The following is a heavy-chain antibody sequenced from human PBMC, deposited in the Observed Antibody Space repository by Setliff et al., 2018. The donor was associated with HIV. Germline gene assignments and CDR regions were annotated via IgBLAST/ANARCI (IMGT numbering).Heavy chain of an antibody. V-gene: IGHV4-34*01. J-gene: IGHJ4*02. CDR2: INHSGGT. CDR1: GGTFSLHY. D-gene: IGHD5-12*01. Sequence: SETLSLTCAVSGGTFSLHYYTWIRQSPLRGLEWIGEINHSGGTRYNPSLESRVTMSLDSSRKQFSLRLISVTAADTAVYYCARVWYNVDIVATIIAVAGRKGYFDYWGQGTLVTVSS. CDR3: ARVWYNVDIVATIIAVAGRKGYFDY.